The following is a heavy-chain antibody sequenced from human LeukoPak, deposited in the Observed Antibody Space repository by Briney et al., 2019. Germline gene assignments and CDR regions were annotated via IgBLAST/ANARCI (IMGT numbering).Heavy chain of an antibody. CDR3: ARDLYYDILTGDYYYYGMDV. CDR1: GDSVSSNSAA. CDR2: TYYRSKWYN. D-gene: IGHD3-9*01. V-gene: IGHV6-1*01. Sequence: SQTLSLTCAISGDSVSSNSAAWNWIRQSPSRGLEWLGRTYYRSKWYNDYAVSVKSRITINPDTSKNQFSLQLNSVTPEDMAVYYCARDLYYDILTGDYYYYGMDVWGKGTTVTVSS. J-gene: IGHJ6*04.